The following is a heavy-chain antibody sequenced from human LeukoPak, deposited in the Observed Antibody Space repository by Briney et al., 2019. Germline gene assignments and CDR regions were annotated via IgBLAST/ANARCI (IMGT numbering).Heavy chain of an antibody. J-gene: IGHJ4*02. CDR1: GGSFSGYY. Sequence: SETLSLTCAVYGGSFSGYYWSWIRQPPGKGLEWIGEINHSGSTNYNPSLKSRVTISVDTSKNQFSLKLSSVTAADTAVYYCARAHRATTVVTPTNFDYWGQGTLVTVSS. V-gene: IGHV4-34*01. D-gene: IGHD4-23*01. CDR3: ARAHRATTVVTPTNFDY. CDR2: INHSGST.